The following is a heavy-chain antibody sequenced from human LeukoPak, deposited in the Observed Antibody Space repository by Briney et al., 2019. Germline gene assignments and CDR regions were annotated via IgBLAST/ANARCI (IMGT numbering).Heavy chain of an antibody. CDR3: ARPRTYYYDSSGYSALDY. Sequence: GASVKVSCKASGGTFSSYAISWVRQAPGQGLEWMGWISAYNGNTNYAQKLQGRVTMTTDTSTSTAYMELRSLRSDDTAVYYCARPRTYYYDSSGYSALDYWGQGTLVTVSS. CDR1: GGTFSSYA. CDR2: ISAYNGNT. V-gene: IGHV1-18*01. J-gene: IGHJ4*02. D-gene: IGHD3-22*01.